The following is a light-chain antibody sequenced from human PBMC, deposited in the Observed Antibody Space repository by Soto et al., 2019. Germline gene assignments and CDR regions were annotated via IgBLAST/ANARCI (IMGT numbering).Light chain of an antibody. CDR3: QQFDNLPFT. J-gene: IGKJ5*01. CDR1: QDINNY. CDR2: DSS. V-gene: IGKV1-33*01. Sequence: DIQMTQSPSSLSASVGDRVTIICQASQDINNYLNWYQHKPGKAPKLLIYDSSNLEIGVPSRFSGSGYGTRFSFTISSLQPEDIATYYCQQFDNLPFTFGQGTRLEIK.